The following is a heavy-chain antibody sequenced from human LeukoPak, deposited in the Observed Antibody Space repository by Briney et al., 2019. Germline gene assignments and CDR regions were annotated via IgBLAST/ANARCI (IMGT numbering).Heavy chain of an antibody. CDR2: INSDGSST. V-gene: IGHV3-74*03. Sequence: GGSLRLSCAASGSTFRSYWMHWVRQAPGKGLVWVSRINSDGSSTKHADSVKGRFTTSRDHTKNTVYLQMNSLRAEDTAVYYCAKEPAPDYWGQGTLVTVSS. CDR1: GSTFRSYW. CDR3: AKEPAPDY. J-gene: IGHJ4*02.